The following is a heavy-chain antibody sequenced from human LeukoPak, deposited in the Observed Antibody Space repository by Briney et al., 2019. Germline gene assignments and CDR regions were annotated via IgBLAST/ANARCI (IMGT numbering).Heavy chain of an antibody. D-gene: IGHD3-22*01. CDR3: ASLYYYDSSGYWP. J-gene: IGHJ4*02. V-gene: IGHV4-30-4*08. CDR2: IYYSGST. CDR1: GGSISSGGYY. Sequence: SETLSLTCTVSGGSISSGGYYWRWIRQPPGKGLEWIGYIYYSGSTYYNPSLKSRFTISVDTSKNQFSLKLSSVTAADTAVYYCASLYYYDSSGYWPWGQGTLVTVSS.